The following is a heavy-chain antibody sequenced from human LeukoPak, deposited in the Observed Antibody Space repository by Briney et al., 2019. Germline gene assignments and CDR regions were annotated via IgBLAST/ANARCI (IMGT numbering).Heavy chain of an antibody. Sequence: SVKVSCKASGGTFSSYAISWVRQAPGQGLEWMGGIIPIFGAANYAQKFQGRVTITADKSTSTAYMELSSLRSEDTAVYYCATHYDILTGRFDYWGQGTLVTVSS. CDR1: GGTFSSYA. CDR2: IIPIFGAA. D-gene: IGHD3-9*01. CDR3: ATHYDILTGRFDY. V-gene: IGHV1-69*06. J-gene: IGHJ4*02.